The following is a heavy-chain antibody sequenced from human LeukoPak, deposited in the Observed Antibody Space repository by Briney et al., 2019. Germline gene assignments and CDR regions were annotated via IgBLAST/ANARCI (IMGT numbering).Heavy chain of an antibody. V-gene: IGHV3-30*02. CDR3: AKDLGRGYSYGRYYFDY. CDR1: GFTFSSYG. Sequence: GGSLRLSCAASGFTFSSYGMHWVRQAPGKGLEWVAFIRYDGSNKYYADSVKGRFTISRDNSKNTLYLQMNSLRAEDTAVDYCAKDLGRGYSYGRYYFDYWGQGTLVTVSS. J-gene: IGHJ4*02. D-gene: IGHD5-18*01. CDR2: IRYDGSNK.